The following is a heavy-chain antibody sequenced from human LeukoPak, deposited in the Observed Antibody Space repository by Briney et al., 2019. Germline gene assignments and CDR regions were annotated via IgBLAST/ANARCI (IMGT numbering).Heavy chain of an antibody. J-gene: IGHJ4*02. Sequence: PGGSLRLSCAASGFIFSSYAMHWVRQAPGKGLEWVAVISYDGTNTYYADSVKGRFTISRDNSKNTLYLQMDSLRAEDTAVYYCGRDPDVSGSYWADYWGQGTLVTVSS. CDR1: GFIFSSYA. CDR2: ISYDGTNT. V-gene: IGHV3-30*04. CDR3: GRDPDVSGSYWADY. D-gene: IGHD3-10*01.